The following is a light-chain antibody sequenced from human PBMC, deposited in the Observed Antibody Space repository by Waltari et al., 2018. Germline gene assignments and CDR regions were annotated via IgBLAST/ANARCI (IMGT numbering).Light chain of an antibody. J-gene: IGKJ1*01. Sequence: DIVMTQSLLSLPVTPGESASIACRPSQSLLHSNGYYYLDWYLQKPGQSPQLLIYLGSNRASGVPDRLTGSASGTDFTLKISRVEAEDVGVYYCMQALQTWTFGQGTKVEIK. V-gene: IGKV2-28*01. CDR2: LGS. CDR1: QSLLHSNGYYY. CDR3: MQALQTWT.